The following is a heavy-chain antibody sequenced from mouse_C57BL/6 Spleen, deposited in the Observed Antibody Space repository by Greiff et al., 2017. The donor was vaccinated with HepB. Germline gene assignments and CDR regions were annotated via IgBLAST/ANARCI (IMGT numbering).Heavy chain of an antibody. CDR2: INYDGSST. CDR1: GFTFSDYY. J-gene: IGHJ1*03. Sequence: EVQLVESEGGLVQPGSSMKLSCTASGFTFSDYYMAWVRQVPEKGLEWVANINYDGSSTYYLDSLKSRFIISRDNAKNILYLQMSSLKSEDTATYYCARDSVYYGHYELYFDVWGTGTTVTVSS. V-gene: IGHV5-16*01. CDR3: ARDSVYYGHYELYFDV. D-gene: IGHD2-1*01.